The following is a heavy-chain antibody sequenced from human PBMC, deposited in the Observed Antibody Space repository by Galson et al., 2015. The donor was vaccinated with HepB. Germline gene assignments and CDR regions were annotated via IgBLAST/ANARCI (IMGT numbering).Heavy chain of an antibody. CDR2: INPNSGGT. CDR3: ARAMGYYDFWSGQDF. D-gene: IGHD3-3*01. V-gene: IGHV1-2*06. J-gene: IGHJ4*02. Sequence: SVKVSCKASGYTFTGYYMHWVRQAPGQGLEWMGRINPNSGGTHYAQKFQGRVTMTRDTSINTAYMELSRLRSGDTAVYYCARAMGYYDFWSGQDFWGQGTLVTVSS. CDR1: GYTFTGYY.